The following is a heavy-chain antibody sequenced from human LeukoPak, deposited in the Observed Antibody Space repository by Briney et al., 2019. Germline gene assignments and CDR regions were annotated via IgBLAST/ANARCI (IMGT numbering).Heavy chain of an antibody. V-gene: IGHV4-34*01. Sequence: PSETLSLTCAVYGGSFSGYYWSWIRQPPGKGLEWIGEINHSGSTNYNPSLKSRVTISVDTSKNQFSLKLSSVTAADTAVYYCARSSSRYRHDAFDIWGQGTMVTVSS. CDR3: ARSSSRYRHDAFDI. CDR1: GGSFSGYY. J-gene: IGHJ3*02. D-gene: IGHD6-13*01. CDR2: INHSGST.